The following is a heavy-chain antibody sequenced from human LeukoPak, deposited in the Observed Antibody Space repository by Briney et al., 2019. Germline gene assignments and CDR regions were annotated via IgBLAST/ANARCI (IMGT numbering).Heavy chain of an antibody. V-gene: IGHV1-46*01. CDR3: ARDSSSSSLADP. CDR2: INPSGGSP. CDR1: GYTFTSSF. Sequence: ASVEVSCKASGYTFTSSFMHWVRQAPGQGLEWMGIINPSGGSPTYAQKFQGRVTMTRDTSTSTVYMELSSLRSEDTAMYYCARDSSSSSLADPWGQETLVTVSS. J-gene: IGHJ5*02. D-gene: IGHD2-2*01.